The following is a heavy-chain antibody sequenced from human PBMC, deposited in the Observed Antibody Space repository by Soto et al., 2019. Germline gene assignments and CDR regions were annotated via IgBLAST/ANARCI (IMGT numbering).Heavy chain of an antibody. CDR2: ISYNGINI. CDR3: ARGGAVASSWYFDL. D-gene: IGHD6-19*01. J-gene: IGHJ2*01. V-gene: IGHV3-30-3*01. Sequence: QVQVVESGGGVVQPGRSLRLSCAASGFTFSTFAFHWVRQAPGKGLEWVTAISYNGINIYYADSVKGRFTISRDNSKNTLYLQMNSLRAEDTARHYCARGGAVASSWYFDLWGRGTLVTVSS. CDR1: GFTFSTFA.